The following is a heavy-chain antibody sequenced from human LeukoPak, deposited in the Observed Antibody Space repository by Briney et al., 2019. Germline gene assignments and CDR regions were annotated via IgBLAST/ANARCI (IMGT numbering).Heavy chain of an antibody. CDR1: GFNFDRYT. V-gene: IGHV3-43*01. CDR3: AKELDTMFFDY. CDR2: AGWAGGTT. J-gene: IGHJ4*02. Sequence: GGSLRLSCATSGFNFDRYTIHWVRQAPGKGLEWVSLAGWAGGTTFYSDSVRGRFTISRDSGRKSVYLQMNSLSTDDTAFYFCAKELDTMFFDYWGQGALVTVSS. D-gene: IGHD3-10*02.